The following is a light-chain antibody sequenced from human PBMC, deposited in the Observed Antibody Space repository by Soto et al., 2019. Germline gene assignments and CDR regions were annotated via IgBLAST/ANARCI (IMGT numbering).Light chain of an antibody. CDR1: QTVTVNS. Sequence: EIVLTQSPGTLSLSPGEGATLSCRASQTVTVNSLAWYQQTPGQTPRLLIYAASTRATGIPDRFNGSGSGTDFVLTISRLKPEDFAMYYCQQYGDSPFTFGPGTKVDI. CDR2: AAS. J-gene: IGKJ3*01. V-gene: IGKV3-20*01. CDR3: QQYGDSPFT.